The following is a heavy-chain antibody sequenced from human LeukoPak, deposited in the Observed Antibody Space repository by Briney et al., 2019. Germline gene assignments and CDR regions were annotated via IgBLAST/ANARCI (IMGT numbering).Heavy chain of an antibody. CDR1: GFTFSSYA. J-gene: IGHJ4*02. D-gene: IGHD3-22*01. V-gene: IGHV3-30*04. Sequence: GGSLRLSCAASGFTFSSYAMHWVRQAPGKGLEWVAVISYDGSNKYYADSVKGRFTISRDNSKNTLYLQMNSLRAEDTAVYYCARESSSGYNYWGQGTLVTVSS. CDR2: ISYDGSNK. CDR3: ARESSSGYNY.